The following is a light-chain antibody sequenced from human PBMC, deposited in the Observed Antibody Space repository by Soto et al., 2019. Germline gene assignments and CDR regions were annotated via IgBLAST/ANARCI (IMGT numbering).Light chain of an antibody. CDR3: CSYAGSYTYV. V-gene: IGLV3-21*02. Sequence: SYELTQPPSVSVAPGQTARITCGGNNIGSKSVHWYQQKPGQAPVLVVYDDSDRPSGIPERFSGSNSGNTATLTISGLQAEDEADYYCCSYAGSYTYVFGTGTKVTVL. CDR1: NIGSKS. CDR2: DDS. J-gene: IGLJ1*01.